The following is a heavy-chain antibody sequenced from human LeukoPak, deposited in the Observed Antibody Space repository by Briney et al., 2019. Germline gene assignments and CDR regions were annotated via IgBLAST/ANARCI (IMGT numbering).Heavy chain of an antibody. CDR2: IIPIFGTA. CDR1: GYTFTSCG. V-gene: IGHV1-69*05. J-gene: IGHJ6*03. D-gene: IGHD3-22*01. CDR3: ARGHNSGYDMYYYDAYYYYYMDV. Sequence: ASVKVSCKASGYTFTSCGISCVRQAPGQGLEWMGGIIPIFGTANYAQKFQGRVTITTDESTSTAYMELSSLRSEDTAVYYCARGHNSGYDMYYYDAYYYYYMDVWGKGTTVTVSS.